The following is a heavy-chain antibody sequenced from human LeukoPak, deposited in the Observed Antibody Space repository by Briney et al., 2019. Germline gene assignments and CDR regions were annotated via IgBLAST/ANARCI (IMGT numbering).Heavy chain of an antibody. J-gene: IGHJ5*02. CDR1: GGSVSGYY. Sequence: PSETLSLTCVVSGGSVSGYYWGWIRQPPGRGLEWIGYVYYSVSTNYNPSFKSRITISVDTSRNQFSLQLSSVTAADTAVYYCARVCFSARREDCSSTSCYETWIWFDPWGQGTLVTVSS. V-gene: IGHV4-59*02. CDR3: ARVCFSARREDCSSTSCYETWIWFDP. D-gene: IGHD2-2*01. CDR2: VYYSVST.